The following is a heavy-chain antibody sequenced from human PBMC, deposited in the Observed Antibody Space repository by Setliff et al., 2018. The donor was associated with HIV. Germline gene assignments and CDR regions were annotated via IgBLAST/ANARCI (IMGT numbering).Heavy chain of an antibody. J-gene: IGHJ6*02. CDR3: AREWEGTNTVTTGEDYYYGMDV. V-gene: IGHV3-21*01. D-gene: IGHD4-17*01. CDR1: GFTFSSYS. Sequence: PGGSLRLSCAASGFTFSSYSMNWVRQAPGKGLEWASSISSSSSYIYYADSVKGRFTISRDNAKNSLYLQMNSLRAEDTAVYYCAREWEGTNTVTTGEDYYYGMDVWGQGTTVTVSS. CDR2: ISSSSSYI.